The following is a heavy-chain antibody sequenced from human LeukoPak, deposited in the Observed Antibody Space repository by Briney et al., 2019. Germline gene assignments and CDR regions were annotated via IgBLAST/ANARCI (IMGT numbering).Heavy chain of an antibody. CDR2: IYYSGRT. CDR3: AMSLSSSWYFGAFDI. J-gene: IGHJ3*02. D-gene: IGHD6-13*01. Sequence: ETLSVSRIVPGGSTSSSSQYWGWISQPPGKGLEWIGCIYYSGRTYSNTSFKTRATTSVATSSNQFFLKLRSGTAADTAVYYCAMSLSSSWYFGAFDIWGQGTMVTVSS. CDR1: GGSTSSSSQY. V-gene: IGHV4-39*07.